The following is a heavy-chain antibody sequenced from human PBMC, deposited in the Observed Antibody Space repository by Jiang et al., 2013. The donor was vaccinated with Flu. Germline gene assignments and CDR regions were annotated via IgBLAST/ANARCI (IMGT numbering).Heavy chain of an antibody. V-gene: IGHV3-30*03. CDR3: KTTVTPNFDY. CDR1: GFNFRNYG. CDR2: ISHDGTNK. Sequence: VQLVESGGGVVQPGTSLRLSCAASGFNFRNYGMHWVRQAPGKGLEWVAAISHDGTNKYYADSVKGRFTSARDNSKNALYLQMNSLRPGDTAVYYCKTTVTPNFDYWGQGTLVAVSS. D-gene: IGHD4-17*01. J-gene: IGHJ4*02.